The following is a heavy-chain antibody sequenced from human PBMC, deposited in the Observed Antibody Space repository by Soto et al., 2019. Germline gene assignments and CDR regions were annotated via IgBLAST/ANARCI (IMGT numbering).Heavy chain of an antibody. CDR1: GGSISSGGYY. D-gene: IGHD3-10*01. V-gene: IGHV4-31*03. Sequence: QVQLQESGPGLVKASQTLSLTCNVSGGSISSGGYYWTWIRQHPGKGLEWIGNSHHSGSTFSNPSLKSRVSISVDTSKNQFSLKLSSVTAADTAVYFCVRGVLSWGQGTLVTVSS. CDR2: SHHSGST. J-gene: IGHJ1*01. CDR3: VRGVLS.